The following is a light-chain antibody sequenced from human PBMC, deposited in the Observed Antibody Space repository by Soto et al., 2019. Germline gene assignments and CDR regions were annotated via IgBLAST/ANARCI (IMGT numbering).Light chain of an antibody. CDR3: SSYTSSSTYV. Sequence: QSVLTQPSSLSGSPGQSITISCTGTSSDVGDYNSVSWYQQHPGKAPKLMIYEVSNRPSGVSNRFSGSKSGNTASLTISGLQAEDAADYYCSSYTSSSTYVFGTGTKVTVL. CDR1: SSDVGDYNS. J-gene: IGLJ1*01. V-gene: IGLV2-14*01. CDR2: EVS.